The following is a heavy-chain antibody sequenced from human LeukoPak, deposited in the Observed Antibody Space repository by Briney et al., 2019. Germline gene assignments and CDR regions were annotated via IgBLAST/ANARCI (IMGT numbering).Heavy chain of an antibody. J-gene: IGHJ6*02. CDR1: GFTFDDYT. CDR2: ISWDGGST. V-gene: IGHV3-43*01. D-gene: IGHD6-13*01. CDR3: AKDRVGYSSSWYGYYYYGMDV. Sequence: GSLRLSCAASGFTFDDYTMHWVRQAPGKGLEWVSLISWDGGSTYYADSVKGRFTISRDNSKNSLYLQMNSLRTEDTALYYCAKDRVGYSSSWYGYYYYGMDVWGQGTTVTVSS.